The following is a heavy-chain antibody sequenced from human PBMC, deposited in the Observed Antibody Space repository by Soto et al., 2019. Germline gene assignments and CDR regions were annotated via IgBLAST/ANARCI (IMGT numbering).Heavy chain of an antibody. D-gene: IGHD2-2*01. J-gene: IGHJ4*02. CDR1: GFSLSTSGVG. CDR3: AHTYQLLPGAY. Sequence: QITLKESGPTLVKPTQTLTLTCTFSGFSLSTSGVGVGWILQPPGKALEWLALIYWNDDKRYSPSLKSRLTITKDTSKNQVVLTMTNMDPVDTATYYCAHTYQLLPGAYWGQGTLVTVSS. CDR2: IYWNDDK. V-gene: IGHV2-5*01.